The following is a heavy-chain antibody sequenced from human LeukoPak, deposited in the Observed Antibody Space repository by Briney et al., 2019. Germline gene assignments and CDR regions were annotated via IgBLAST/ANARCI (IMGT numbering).Heavy chain of an antibody. CDR2: INSDGSWT. J-gene: IGHJ4*02. D-gene: IGHD2-21*02. V-gene: IGHV3-74*01. CDR1: GNYW. Sequence: PGGSLRLSCAASGNYWMHWVRQVPGKGLVWVSHINSDGSWTSYADSVKGRFTISRDNSKNTLYLQMNSLRAEDTAVYYCARDSEARCGGDCYSSYWGQGTLVTVSS. CDR3: ARDSEARCGGDCYSSY.